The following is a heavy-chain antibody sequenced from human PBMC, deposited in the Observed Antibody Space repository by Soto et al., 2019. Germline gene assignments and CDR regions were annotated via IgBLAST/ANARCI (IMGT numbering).Heavy chain of an antibody. CDR2: ISSSSSYI. J-gene: IGHJ4*02. V-gene: IGHV3-21*01. CDR3: ATLGKTPYGSGGY. D-gene: IGHD3-16*01. CDR1: GFTFSSYS. Sequence: GGSLRLSCAASGFTFSSYSMNWVRQAPGKGLEWVSSISSSSSYIYYADSVKGRFTISRDNAKNSLYLQMNSLRAEDTAVYYCATLGKTPYGSGGYWGQGTLVTVSS.